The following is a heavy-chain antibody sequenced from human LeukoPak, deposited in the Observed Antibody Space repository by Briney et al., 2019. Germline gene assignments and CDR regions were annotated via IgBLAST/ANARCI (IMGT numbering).Heavy chain of an antibody. CDR3: ARITSMVRGVISY. CDR1: GYTFTSYD. CDR2: MNPNSGNT. Sequence: ASVKVSCKASGYTFTSYDINWVRQATGQGLEWMGWMNPNSGNTGYAQKFQGRVTMTRNTSISTAYMELSSLRSEDTAVYYCARITSMVRGVISYWGQAILVTVSS. V-gene: IGHV1-8*01. D-gene: IGHD3-10*01. J-gene: IGHJ1*01.